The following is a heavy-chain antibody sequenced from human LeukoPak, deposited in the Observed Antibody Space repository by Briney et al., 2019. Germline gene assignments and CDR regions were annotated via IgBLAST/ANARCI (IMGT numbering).Heavy chain of an antibody. CDR1: GGSMNSYY. J-gene: IGHJ6*03. Sequence: SETLSLTCSVSGGSMNSYYWTWIRQPPGKGLDWIGYSYYNGVTNYNPSLKSRVTISVDTSKNQFYLKLSSVTAADTAVYYCAREGGLDYYFYMDVWGKGTTVTVSS. CDR2: SYYNGVT. V-gene: IGHV4-59*01. D-gene: IGHD3-16*01. CDR3: AREGGLDYYFYMDV.